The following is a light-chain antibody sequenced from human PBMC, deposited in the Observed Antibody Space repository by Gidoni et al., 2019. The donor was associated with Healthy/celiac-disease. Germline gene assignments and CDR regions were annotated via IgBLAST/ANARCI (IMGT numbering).Light chain of an antibody. Sequence: PPSLSASVAYRFTQSCRASQGDRNDLGWYQQKPEKAPKRLIYAASRLQSGVPSRFSGGGSGTEFTLTSSSLQPEDFATYCSLPLKTYPWTFXHXTKVDIK. J-gene: IGKJ1*01. CDR2: AAS. CDR3: LPLKTYPWT. CDR1: QGDRND. V-gene: IGKV1-17*01.